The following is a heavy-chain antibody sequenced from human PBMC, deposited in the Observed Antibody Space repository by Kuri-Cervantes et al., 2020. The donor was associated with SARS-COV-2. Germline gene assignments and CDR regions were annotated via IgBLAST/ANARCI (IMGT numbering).Heavy chain of an antibody. CDR2: IYYSGST. Sequence: GSLRLSCTVSGGSISSYYWSWIRQPPGKGLEWIGYIYYSGSTNYNPSLKSRVTISVDTSKNQFSLKLSSVTAADTAVYYRARHFEKGVGALYYMDVWGKGTTVTVSS. CDR1: GGSISSYY. J-gene: IGHJ6*03. CDR3: ARHFEKGVGALYYMDV. D-gene: IGHD1-26*01. V-gene: IGHV4-59*08.